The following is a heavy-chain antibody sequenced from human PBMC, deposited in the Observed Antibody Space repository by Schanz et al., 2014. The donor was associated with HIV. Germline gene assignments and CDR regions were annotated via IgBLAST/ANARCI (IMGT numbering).Heavy chain of an antibody. Sequence: QVQLVQSGAEVKKPGASVKVSCKTSGYTFTNFGINWVRQAPGQGLEWVGWISTYTDNTYYAETLQDRLTLTTDSSTTTAYMELGGLGSNDTAVYFCAKGLQKFDWRSPFDYWGQGTLLPVSS. CDR3: AKGLQKFDWRSPFDY. J-gene: IGHJ4*02. CDR2: ISTYTDNT. CDR1: GYTFTNFG. D-gene: IGHD3-9*01. V-gene: IGHV1-18*01.